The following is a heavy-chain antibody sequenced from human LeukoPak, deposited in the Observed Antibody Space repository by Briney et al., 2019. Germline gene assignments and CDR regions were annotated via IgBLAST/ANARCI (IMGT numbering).Heavy chain of an antibody. Sequence: SETLSLSCTVSGGSVSSGSYYWGWIRQPPGEGLEWLGYMYYSGSTNYNPSRKSRVTMSVDTSKNQFSLELSSVTAADTAVYYCARRMSGPRYFDYWGQGTLVAVSS. V-gene: IGHV4-61*01. CDR2: MYYSGST. CDR3: ARRMSGPRYFDY. J-gene: IGHJ4*02. D-gene: IGHD3-3*01. CDR1: GGSVSSGSYY.